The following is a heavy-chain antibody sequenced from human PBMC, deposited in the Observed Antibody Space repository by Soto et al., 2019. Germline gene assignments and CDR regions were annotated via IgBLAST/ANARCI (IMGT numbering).Heavy chain of an antibody. J-gene: IGHJ5*02. V-gene: IGHV4-59*01. CDR2: IYYSGST. CDR1: GGSISSYY. Sequence: QVQLQESGPGLVKPSETLSLTCTVSGGSISSYYWSWIRQPPGKGLEWIGYIYYSGSTNYNPSLKSRVTISVDTSKNQCSLKLSSVTAADTAVYYCARAPGYCSGGSCYSGSGWFDPWGQGTLVTVSS. CDR3: ARAPGYCSGGSCYSGSGWFDP. D-gene: IGHD2-15*01.